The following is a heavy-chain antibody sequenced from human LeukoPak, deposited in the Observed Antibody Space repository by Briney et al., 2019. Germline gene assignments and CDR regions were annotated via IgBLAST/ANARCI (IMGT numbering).Heavy chain of an antibody. Sequence: GGSLRLSCAASGFTFSSHYMRWVRQAPGKGLEWVAVISYDGSNKYYADSVKGRFTISRDNSKNTLYLQMNTLRAEDTAVYYCAKDVSWNWFDPWGQGTLVTVSS. CDR3: AKDVSWNWFDP. CDR2: ISYDGSNK. J-gene: IGHJ5*02. CDR1: GFTFSSHY. V-gene: IGHV3-30*18.